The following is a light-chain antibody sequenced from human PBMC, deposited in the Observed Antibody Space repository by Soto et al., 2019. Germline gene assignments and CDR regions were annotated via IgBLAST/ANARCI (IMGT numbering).Light chain of an antibody. CDR1: SSDVGSYDL. CDR2: DDN. CDR3: CSYAGSRPYV. J-gene: IGLJ1*01. Sequence: QSALTQPASVSGSPGQSITISCTGTSSDVGSYDLVYWYQQVPGKAPKLMIYDDNKRPSGSSNRFAGSKSGNTASLTISGLQAEDEADYYCCSYAGSRPYVFGTGTKLTVL. V-gene: IGLV2-23*01.